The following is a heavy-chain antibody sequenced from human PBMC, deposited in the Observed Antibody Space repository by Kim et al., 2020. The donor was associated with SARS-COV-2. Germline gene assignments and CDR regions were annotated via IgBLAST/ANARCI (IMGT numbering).Heavy chain of an antibody. CDR3: ARDLGYCSSTSCYYYCYYGMDV. Sequence: SETLSLTCAVYGGSFSGYYWSWIRQPPGKGLEWIGEINHSGSTNYNPSLKSRVTISVDTSKNQFSLKLSSVTAADTAVYYCARDLGYCSSTSCYYYCYYGMDVWGQGTAVTVSS. V-gene: IGHV4-34*01. CDR2: INHSGST. D-gene: IGHD2-2*01. CDR1: GGSFSGYY. J-gene: IGHJ6*02.